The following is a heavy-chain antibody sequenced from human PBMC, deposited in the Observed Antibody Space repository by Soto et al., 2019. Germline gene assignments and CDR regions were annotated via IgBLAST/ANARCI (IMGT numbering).Heavy chain of an antibody. J-gene: IGHJ4*02. V-gene: IGHV4-39*01. Sequence: PSETLSLTCTVSGGSISSSSYYRGWIRQPPGKGLEWIGSIYYSGSTYYNPSLKSRVTISVDTSKNQFSLKLSSVTAADTAVYYCARIRAVAGLGREFFFDYWGQGTLVTVSS. CDR1: GGSISSSSYY. D-gene: IGHD6-19*01. CDR3: ARIRAVAGLGREFFFDY. CDR2: IYYSGST.